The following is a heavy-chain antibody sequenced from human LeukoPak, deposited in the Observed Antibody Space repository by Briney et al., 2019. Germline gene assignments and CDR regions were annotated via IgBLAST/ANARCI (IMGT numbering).Heavy chain of an antibody. J-gene: IGHJ3*02. CDR2: IKSKTDGGTT. V-gene: IGHV3-15*01. CDR3: TTGGDSHGSSGYYMGQDAFDI. Sequence: GGSLILSCAASGFTFSNAWMSWVRQAPGKGLEWVGRIKSKTDGGTTDYAAPVKGSFTISRDDSKNTLYLQMNSLKTEDTAVYYCTTGGDSHGSSGYYMGQDAFDIWGQGTMVTVSS. CDR1: GFTFSNAW. D-gene: IGHD3-22*01.